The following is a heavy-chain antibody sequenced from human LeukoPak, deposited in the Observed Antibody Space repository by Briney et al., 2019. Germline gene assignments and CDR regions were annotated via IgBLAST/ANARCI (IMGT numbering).Heavy chain of an antibody. J-gene: IGHJ6*03. CDR3: ARDSSSSSDYYYYMDV. D-gene: IGHD6-6*01. CDR2: MNPNSGNT. V-gene: IGHV1-8*03. Sequence: ASVKVSCKASGYTFTSYDINWVRQATGQGLEWMGWMNPNSGNTGYAQKFQGRVTITRNTSISTAYMELSSLRSEDTAVYYCARDSSSSSDYYYYMDVWGKGTTVTVSS. CDR1: GYTFTSYD.